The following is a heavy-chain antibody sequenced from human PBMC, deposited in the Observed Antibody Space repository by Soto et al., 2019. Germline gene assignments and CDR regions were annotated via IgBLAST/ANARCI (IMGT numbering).Heavy chain of an antibody. CDR2: ISGSGGST. CDR1: GFTFSSYA. V-gene: IGHV3-23*01. CDR3: EKSGGSTSCKDV. Sequence: GGSLRLSCAASGFTFSSYAMSWVRQAPGKGLEWVSAISGSGGSTYYADSVKGRFTISRDNSKNTLYLQMNSLRAEDTAVYYCEKSGGSTSCKDVWGQGTTVTVSS. D-gene: IGHD2-2*01. J-gene: IGHJ6*02.